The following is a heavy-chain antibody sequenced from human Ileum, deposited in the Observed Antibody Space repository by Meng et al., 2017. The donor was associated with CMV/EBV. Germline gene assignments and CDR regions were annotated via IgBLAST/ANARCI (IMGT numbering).Heavy chain of an antibody. CDR2: INQYGST. Sequence: QVQKQQWGAGLLKPSETLSLTCSLGGSFSPYTWSWIRQAPGKGLEWIGEINQYGSTNFNPSVKSRVTISGDTSKNQFSLRLNSVTAADAAVYYCVTADHHAIKYWGQGTLVTVSS. CDR1: GSFSPYT. V-gene: IGHV4-34*01. CDR3: VTADHHAIKY. J-gene: IGHJ4*02. D-gene: IGHD5-12*01.